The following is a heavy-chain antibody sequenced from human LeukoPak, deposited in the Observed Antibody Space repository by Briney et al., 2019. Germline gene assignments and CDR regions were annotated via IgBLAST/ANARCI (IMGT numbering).Heavy chain of an antibody. V-gene: IGHV4-61*01. CDR2: IYYSGST. D-gene: IGHD6-13*01. J-gene: IGHJ6*02. Sequence: SETLSLTCTVSGGSVSSGSYYWSWIRQPPGKGLEWLGYIYYSGSTNYNPSLKSRVTISVDTSKNQFSLKLSSVTAADTAVYYCARANSSSWAYYYYGMDVWGQGTTVTVSS. CDR1: GGSVSSGSYY. CDR3: ARANSSSWAYYYYGMDV.